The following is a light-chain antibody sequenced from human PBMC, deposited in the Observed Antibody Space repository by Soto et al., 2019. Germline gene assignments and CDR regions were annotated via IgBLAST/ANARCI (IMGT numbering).Light chain of an antibody. V-gene: IGKV3-20*01. J-gene: IGKJ1*01. CDR1: QSVSSSY. CDR3: QQYGSSRT. Sequence: EIVLTQAAGTLSLSPGERATHSCRASQSVSSSYLAWYQQKPGQAPRLLIYGASSRATGIPDRFSGSGSGTDFTLTISRLEPEDFAVYYCQQYGSSRTFGQGTKVDIK. CDR2: GAS.